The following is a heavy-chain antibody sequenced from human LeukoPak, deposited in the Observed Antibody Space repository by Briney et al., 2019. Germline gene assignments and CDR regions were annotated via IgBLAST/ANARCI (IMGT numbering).Heavy chain of an antibody. CDR1: GFTFSSYA. D-gene: IGHD5-24*01. CDR2: IKEDGTET. Sequence: GGSLRLSCAASGFTFSSYAMSWVRQAPGKGLEWVASIKEDGTETYFVDSVKGRFTISRDNAKNSLYLQMNSLRAEDTAVYYCAKDRAVFDYWGQGTLVTVSS. J-gene: IGHJ4*02. V-gene: IGHV3-7*01. CDR3: AKDRAVFDY.